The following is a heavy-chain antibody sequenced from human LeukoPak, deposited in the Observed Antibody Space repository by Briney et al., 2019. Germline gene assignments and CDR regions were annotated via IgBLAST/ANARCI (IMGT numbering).Heavy chain of an antibody. Sequence: GGSLRLSCLTSGFTLSTNAMSWVRQAPGKGLEWISGISGSGASTYYADSVKGRFTISRDNSKNTLYLQMNSLRAEDTAVYYCAKDHGSGWANFDYWGQGTLVTVSS. CDR1: GFTLSTNA. CDR2: ISGSGAST. V-gene: IGHV3-23*01. J-gene: IGHJ4*02. CDR3: AKDHGSGWANFDY. D-gene: IGHD3-22*01.